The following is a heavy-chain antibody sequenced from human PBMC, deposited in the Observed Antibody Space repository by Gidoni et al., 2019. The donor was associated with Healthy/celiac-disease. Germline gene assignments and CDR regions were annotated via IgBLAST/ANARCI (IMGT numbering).Heavy chain of an antibody. D-gene: IGHD6-6*01. V-gene: IGHV3-33*01. CDR3: ARDGSSSRLVDDAFDI. Sequence: QVQLVESGGGVVQPGRSLRLSCAASGFTFSSYGMHWVRQAPGKGLEWVAVIWYDGSNKYYADSVKGRFTISRDNSKNTLYLQMNSLRAEDTAVYYCARDGSSSRLVDDAFDIWGQGTMVTVSS. CDR2: IWYDGSNK. J-gene: IGHJ3*02. CDR1: GFTFSSYG.